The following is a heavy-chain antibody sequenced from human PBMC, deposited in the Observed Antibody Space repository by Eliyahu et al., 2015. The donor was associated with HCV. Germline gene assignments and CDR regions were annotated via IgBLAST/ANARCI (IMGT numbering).Heavy chain of an antibody. V-gene: IGHV4-59*01. J-gene: IGHJ6*02. CDR2: IYYSGST. CDR3: ARDHLIAAAGSNGMDV. Sequence: QVQLQESGPGLVKPSETLSLTCTVSGGSISSYYWSWIRQPPGKGLEWIGYIYYSGSTNYNPSLKSRVTISVDTSKNQFSLKLSSVTAADTAVYYCARDHLIAAAGSNGMDVWGQGTTVTVSS. D-gene: IGHD6-13*01. CDR1: GGSISSYY.